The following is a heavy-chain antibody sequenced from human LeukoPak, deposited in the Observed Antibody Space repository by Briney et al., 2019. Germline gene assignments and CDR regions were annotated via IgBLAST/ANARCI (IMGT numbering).Heavy chain of an antibody. D-gene: IGHD5-12*01. Sequence: RPGGSLRLSCAASGFTFDDYGMSWVRQAPGKGLEWVSGINWNGGSTGYADSVKGRFTISRDNAKNSLYLQMNSLRAEDTAVYYCARDLDIVAGSGFDYWGQGTLVTVSS. CDR3: ARDLDIVAGSGFDY. V-gene: IGHV3-20*04. J-gene: IGHJ4*02. CDR1: GFTFDDYG. CDR2: INWNGGST.